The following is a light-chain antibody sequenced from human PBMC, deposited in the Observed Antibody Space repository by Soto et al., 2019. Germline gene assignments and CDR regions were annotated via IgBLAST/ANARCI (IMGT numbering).Light chain of an antibody. CDR1: QTVRNNY. Sequence: EFVLTQSPGTLSLSPGERATLSCRASQTVRNNYLAWYQQKPGQAPRLLIYDASSRATGIPDRFSGGGSGTDFTLTISRLEPEDFAVYYCQQFSSSPLWTFGQGTKVEIK. J-gene: IGKJ1*01. V-gene: IGKV3-20*01. CDR2: DAS. CDR3: QQFSSSPLWT.